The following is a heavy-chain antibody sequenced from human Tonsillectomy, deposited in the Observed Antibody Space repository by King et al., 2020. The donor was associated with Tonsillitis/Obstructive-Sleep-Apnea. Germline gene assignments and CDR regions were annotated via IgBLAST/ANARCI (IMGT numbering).Heavy chain of an antibody. CDR1: GFTFSTYA. J-gene: IGHJ3*02. Sequence: QLVQSGGGVVQPGRSLRLSCAASGFTFSTYAIHWVRQGPGKGLEWVAVISYDGTNKYYADSVKGRFTISRDNSENTLYLQMNSLRAEDTAVYYCAREGIYDSYGYADAFDIWGQGTMVTVSS. CDR3: AREGIYDSYGYADAFDI. CDR2: ISYDGTNK. D-gene: IGHD3-22*01. V-gene: IGHV3-30*04.